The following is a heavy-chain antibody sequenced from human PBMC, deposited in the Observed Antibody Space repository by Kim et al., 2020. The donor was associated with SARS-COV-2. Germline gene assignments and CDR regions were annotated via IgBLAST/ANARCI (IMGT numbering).Heavy chain of an antibody. D-gene: IGHD1-7*01. Sequence: GGSLRLSCAASGFTFDDYAMHWVRQAPGKGLEWVSGISWNSGSIGYADSVKGRFTISRDNAKNSLYLQMNSLRAEDTALYYCAKDMGRGNWNYVPNYYYYHGMDVWGQGTTVTVSS. CDR3: AKDMGRGNWNYVPNYYYYHGMDV. CDR1: GFTFDDYA. J-gene: IGHJ6*02. CDR2: ISWNSGSI. V-gene: IGHV3-9*01.